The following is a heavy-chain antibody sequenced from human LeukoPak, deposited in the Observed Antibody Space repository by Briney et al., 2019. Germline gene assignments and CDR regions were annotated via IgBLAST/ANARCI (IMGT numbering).Heavy chain of an antibody. V-gene: IGHV4-34*01. CDR1: GGSFSGYY. D-gene: IGHD3-22*01. Sequence: SETLSLTCAVYGGSFSGYYWSWIRQPPGKGLEWIGEINHSGSTNYNPSLKSRVTISVDTSKNQFSLKLSSVTAADTAVYYCARGYDSSGYYYFDYWGQGTLVTVSS. J-gene: IGHJ4*02. CDR2: INHSGST. CDR3: ARGYDSSGYYYFDY.